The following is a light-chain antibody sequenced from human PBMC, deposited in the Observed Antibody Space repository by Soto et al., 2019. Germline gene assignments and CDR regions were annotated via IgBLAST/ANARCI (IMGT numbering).Light chain of an antibody. CDR2: EVS. V-gene: IGLV2-14*01. J-gene: IGLJ1*01. CDR1: TNDVGGYNY. Sequence: QSVLTQPASVSGSPGQSITISCTGTTNDVGGYNYVSWCQHHPGKAPKLMIYEVSNRPSGVSNRFSGSKSGNTASLTISGLQAEDEADYYCSSYTITNTYVFGTGTKLTVL. CDR3: SSYTITNTYV.